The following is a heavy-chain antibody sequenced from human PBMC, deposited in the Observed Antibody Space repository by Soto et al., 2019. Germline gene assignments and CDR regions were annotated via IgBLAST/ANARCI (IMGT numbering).Heavy chain of an antibody. V-gene: IGHV3-49*03. Sequence: GGSLRLSCTASGFTFGDYAMSWFRQAPGKGLEWVGFIRSKAYGGTTEYAASVKGRFTISRDDSKSIAYLQMNSLKTEDTAVYYCTRDLIAAAGTGEDLFDYWGQGTLVTVSS. D-gene: IGHD6-13*01. CDR2: IRSKAYGGTT. CDR1: GFTFGDYA. CDR3: TRDLIAAAGTGEDLFDY. J-gene: IGHJ4*02.